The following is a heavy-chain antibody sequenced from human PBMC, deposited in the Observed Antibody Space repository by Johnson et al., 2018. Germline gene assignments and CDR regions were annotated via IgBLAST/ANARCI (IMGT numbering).Heavy chain of an antibody. CDR1: GYTFTHYF. CDR2: INPSTGVT. CDR3: ARGSGIPYYYAMYV. J-gene: IGHJ6*02. V-gene: IGHV1-46*01. D-gene: IGHD6-25*01. Sequence: VQLVESGAEVTKPGASVKVSCKASGYTFTHYFMHWVRQAPGQGLEWVGIINPSTGVTNNAQRFYDRVTMTSDTSTSTVYMEGRSLRSEDTAVYYCARGSGIPYYYAMYVWGQGTTVTVSS.